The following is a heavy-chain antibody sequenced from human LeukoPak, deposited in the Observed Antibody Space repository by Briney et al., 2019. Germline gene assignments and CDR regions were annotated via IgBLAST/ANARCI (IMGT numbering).Heavy chain of an antibody. D-gene: IGHD5-18*01. J-gene: IGHJ4*02. CDR2: ISAYNGNT. CDR1: GYTFTSYG. V-gene: IGHV1-18*01. CDR3: ARVGRGYSYGRPIDY. Sequence: GASVKVSCKASGYTFTSYGISWVRQAPGQGLEWMGWISAYNGNTNYAQKLQGRVTMTTDTSTSTAYMELRSLRSDDTAVYYCARVGRGYSYGRPIDYWGQGTLVTVSS.